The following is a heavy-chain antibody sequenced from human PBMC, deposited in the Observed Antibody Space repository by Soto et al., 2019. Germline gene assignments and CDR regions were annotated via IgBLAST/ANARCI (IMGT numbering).Heavy chain of an antibody. CDR3: ARGNVANYFEP. J-gene: IGHJ5*02. CDR1: GHSFTGYW. CDR2: IYPHDSTV. V-gene: IGHV5-51*01. Sequence: GESLKISCQTSGHSFTGYWIVWVRQMPGKGLEWMGIIYPHDSTVNYSPSVQGQVTMSVDKSISTAYLQWSSLKASDAALYYCARGNVANYFEPWGQGTLVTVSS.